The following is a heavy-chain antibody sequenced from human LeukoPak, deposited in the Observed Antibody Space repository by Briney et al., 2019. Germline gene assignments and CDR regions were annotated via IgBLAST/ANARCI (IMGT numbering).Heavy chain of an antibody. CDR2: ISSSGSTI. J-gene: IGHJ5*02. Sequence: GGSLRLSCAASAFTFSSYEMNWVRQAPGKGLEWVSYISSSGSTIYYADSVKGRFTISRDNAKNSLYLQMNSLRAEDTAVYYCAREGLLWFGASANWFDPWGQGTLVTVSS. CDR1: AFTFSSYE. V-gene: IGHV3-48*03. CDR3: AREGLLWFGASANWFDP. D-gene: IGHD3-10*01.